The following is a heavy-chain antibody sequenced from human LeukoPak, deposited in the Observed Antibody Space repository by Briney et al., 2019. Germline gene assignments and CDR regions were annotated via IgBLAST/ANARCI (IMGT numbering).Heavy chain of an antibody. CDR2: ISWNSGSI. D-gene: IGHD3-22*01. CDR3: AELLSSALDY. J-gene: IGHJ4*02. CDR1: GFTFDDYA. Sequence: GRSLRLSCAASGFTFDDYAMHWVRQAPGKGLEWVSGISWNSGSIGYADSVKGRFTISRDNAKNSLYLQMNSLRAEDTAVYYCAELLSSALDYWGQGTLVTVSS. V-gene: IGHV3-9*01.